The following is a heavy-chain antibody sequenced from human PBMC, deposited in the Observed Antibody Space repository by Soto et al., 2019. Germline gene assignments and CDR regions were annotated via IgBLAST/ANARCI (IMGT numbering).Heavy chain of an antibody. D-gene: IGHD1-7*01. CDR3: ARLDNWNFPGY. J-gene: IGHJ4*02. Sequence: EVQLVESGGGLVQPGGSLRLSCAASGLTVSSNYMNWVRQAPGKGLEWVSIIHSDGRTYYADSVKGRFTVSRDNSKNTLSLQMNRLSAEDTAVYYCARLDNWNFPGYWGQGTLVTVSS. V-gene: IGHV3-66*01. CDR2: IHSDGRT. CDR1: GLTVSSNY.